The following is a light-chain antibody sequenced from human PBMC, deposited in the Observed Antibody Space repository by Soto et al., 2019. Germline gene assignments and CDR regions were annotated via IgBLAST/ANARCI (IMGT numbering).Light chain of an antibody. CDR2: DNN. CDR1: SSNIGNNY. CDR3: GTWDSSLSAYV. J-gene: IGLJ1*01. Sequence: QSVLTQPPSVSAAPGQKVTISCSGSSSNIGNNYVSWYQQLPGTAPKLLIYDNNKRPSGIPDRFSGSKSGTSATLGITVLQTGDEDDYYCGTWDSSLSAYVFGTGTKLTVL. V-gene: IGLV1-51*01.